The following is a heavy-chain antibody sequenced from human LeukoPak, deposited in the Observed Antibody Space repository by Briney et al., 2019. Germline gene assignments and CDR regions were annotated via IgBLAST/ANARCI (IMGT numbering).Heavy chain of an antibody. CDR2: MSYDGSNK. V-gene: IGHV3-30-3*01. CDR3: ARDVGYDSSGCDY. CDR1: GFTFGSYA. Sequence: PGRSLRLSCAASGFTFGSYAMHWVRQAPDKGLEWVAVMSYDGSNKYYADSVKGRFTISRGNSKNTLYLQMNSLRAADTAVYYCARDVGYDSSGCDYWGQGTLVTVSS. J-gene: IGHJ4*02. D-gene: IGHD3-22*01.